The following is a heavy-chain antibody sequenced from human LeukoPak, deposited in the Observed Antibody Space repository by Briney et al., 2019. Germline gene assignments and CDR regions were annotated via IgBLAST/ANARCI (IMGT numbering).Heavy chain of an antibody. D-gene: IGHD3-16*01. CDR1: GGSISSGGYY. CDR2: IYYSGST. V-gene: IGHV4-30-4*01. Sequence: SETLSLTCTVSGGSISSGGYYWSWIRQPPGKGLEWIGYIYYSGSTYYNPSLKSRATISVDTSKNQFSLKLSSVTAADTAVYYCASKTGGVDSPFDPWGQGTLVTVSS. CDR3: ASKTGGVDSPFDP. J-gene: IGHJ5*02.